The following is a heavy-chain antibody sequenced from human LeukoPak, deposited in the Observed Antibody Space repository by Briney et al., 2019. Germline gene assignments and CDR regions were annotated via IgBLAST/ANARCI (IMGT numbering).Heavy chain of an antibody. CDR3: AREDTAMVRYFDY. CDR1: GFTFSDYY. CDR2: ISSSGSTI. J-gene: IGHJ4*02. Sequence: GGSLRLSCAASGFTFSDYYVSWIRQAPGKGLEWVSYISSSGSTIYYADSVKGRFTISRDNAKNSLYLQMNSLRAEDTAVYYCAREDTAMVRYFDYWGQGTLVTVSS. D-gene: IGHD5-18*01. V-gene: IGHV3-11*04.